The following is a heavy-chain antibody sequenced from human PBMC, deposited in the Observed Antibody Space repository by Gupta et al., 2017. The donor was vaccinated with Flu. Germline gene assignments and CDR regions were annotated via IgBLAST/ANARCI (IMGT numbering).Heavy chain of an antibody. Sequence: CSWIRQPPGKGLEWIGEINHSGSTNYNPSLKSRVTISVDTSKNQFSLKLSSVTAADTAVYYCARGAHCSSTSCHIDYWGQGTLVTVSS. CDR3: ARGAHCSSTSCHIDY. D-gene: IGHD2-2*02. CDR2: INHSGST. J-gene: IGHJ4*02. V-gene: IGHV4-34*01.